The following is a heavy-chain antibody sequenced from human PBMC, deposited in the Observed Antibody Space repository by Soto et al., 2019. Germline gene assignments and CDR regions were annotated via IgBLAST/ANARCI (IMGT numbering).Heavy chain of an antibody. V-gene: IGHV3-7*03. CDR1: GFAFSSFW. CDR2: ANQDGSEK. D-gene: IGHD5-12*01. J-gene: IGHJ4*02. Sequence: PGGSLRLSCAASGFAFSSFWMSWVRQAPGKGLEWVANANQDGSEKYYVASVKGRFTVSRDNAKNSLYLQMNSLRAEDTAFYYCVKDHDEDFGYDLNYFNYWGQGTLVTVSS. CDR3: VKDHDEDFGYDLNYFNY.